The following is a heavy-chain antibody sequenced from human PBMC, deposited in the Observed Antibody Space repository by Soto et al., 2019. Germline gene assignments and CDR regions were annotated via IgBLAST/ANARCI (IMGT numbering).Heavy chain of an antibody. CDR1: GFTFSSYG. CDR2: ISYDGSNK. D-gene: IGHD3-3*01. V-gene: IGHV3-30*18. Sequence: GGSLRLSCAASGFTFSSYGMHWVRQAPGKGLEWVAVISYDGSNKYYADSVKGRFTISRDNSKNTLYLQMNSLRAEDTAVYYCAKEEIAYYDFWSGYYTGPAFDIWGQGTMVTVSS. J-gene: IGHJ3*02. CDR3: AKEEIAYYDFWSGYYTGPAFDI.